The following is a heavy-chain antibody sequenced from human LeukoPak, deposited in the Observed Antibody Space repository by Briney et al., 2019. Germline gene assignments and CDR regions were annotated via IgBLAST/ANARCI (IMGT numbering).Heavy chain of an antibody. CDR1: GYTFTGYY. CDR2: MNPVTGDA. D-gene: IGHD4-17*01. V-gene: IGHV1-2*02. Sequence: ASVKVSCKASGYTFTGYYMHWVRQAPGQGLEWMGWMNPVTGDAGSTQKFQGRVTLTRDTSISTAYMELSSLRSEDTAVYYCARGRLTYGDLNWGQGTLVTVSS. J-gene: IGHJ4*02. CDR3: ARGRLTYGDLN.